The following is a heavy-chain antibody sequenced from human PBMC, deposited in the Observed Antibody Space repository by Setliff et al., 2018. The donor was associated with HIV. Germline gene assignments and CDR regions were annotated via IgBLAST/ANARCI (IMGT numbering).Heavy chain of an antibody. D-gene: IGHD5-12*01. CDR3: ARTSGDAYNYEGAFDV. CDR2: IIPIFDTT. CDR1: GGTFSSYI. V-gene: IGHV1-69*13. J-gene: IGHJ3*01. Sequence: SVKVSCKASGGTFSSYIINWVRQAPGQGLEWMGGIIPIFDTTNYAQKFQGRVTITADASTSTAYMELSSLRSEDTAVYYCARTSGDAYNYEGAFDVWGQGTLVTVSS.